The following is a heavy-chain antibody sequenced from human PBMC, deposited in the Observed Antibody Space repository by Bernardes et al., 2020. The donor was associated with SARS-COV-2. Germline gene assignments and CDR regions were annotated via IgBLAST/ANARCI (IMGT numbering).Heavy chain of an antibody. CDR3: ARDPLYYGGTMDS. CDR1: GSSFSPHG. V-gene: IGHV3-74*01. Sequence: GGPLSPPFEASGSSFSPHGMHWSRQVPGKGRVGVSRITVDGSTTIYADSVKGRFTISRDNAKNTLYLQMSSLSAEDTGIYFCARDPLYYGGTMDSWGQGTLVTVSS. CDR2: ITVDGSTT. J-gene: IGHJ4*02. D-gene: IGHD4-17*01.